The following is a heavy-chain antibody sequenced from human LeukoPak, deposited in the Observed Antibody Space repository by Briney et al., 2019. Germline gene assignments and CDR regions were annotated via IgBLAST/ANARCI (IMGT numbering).Heavy chain of an antibody. CDR3: ARDLSSSSYYYHGMDV. D-gene: IGHD6-6*01. CDR1: GFTFSNYA. V-gene: IGHV3-30-3*01. Sequence: GGSLRLSCAASGFTFSNYAMHWVRQAPGKGLEWVAFISYDGNNKYYADSVKGRFTISRDNPQNTLYLQMNSLRAEDTAMYYCARDLSSSSYYYHGMDVWGQGTTVTVSS. CDR2: ISYDGNNK. J-gene: IGHJ6*02.